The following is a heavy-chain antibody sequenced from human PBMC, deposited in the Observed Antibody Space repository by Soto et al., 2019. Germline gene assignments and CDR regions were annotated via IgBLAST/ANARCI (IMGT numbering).Heavy chain of an antibody. Sequence: ASETLSLTCTVSGGSISDDSYWSWIRQTPGKGLEWIGYIYHTGNTYYNPSLRSRVSIPVDKSKSQFSLKLISVTAADTAVYFCARDEYQLLSSVSWFDSWGQGTLVTVSS. CDR3: ARDEYQLLSSVSWFDS. CDR1: GGSISDDSY. CDR2: IYHTGNT. J-gene: IGHJ5*01. D-gene: IGHD2-2*01. V-gene: IGHV4-30-4*01.